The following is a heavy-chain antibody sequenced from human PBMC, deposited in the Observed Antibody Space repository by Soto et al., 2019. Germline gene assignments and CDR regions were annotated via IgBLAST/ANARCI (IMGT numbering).Heavy chain of an antibody. CDR1: GGTFSSYT. J-gene: IGHJ4*02. D-gene: IGHD3-22*01. V-gene: IGHV1-69*01. Sequence: QVQVVQSGAEVKKPGSSVKVSCKPSGGTFSSYTINWVRQAPGQGLEWMGGIIPFFGTTNYGQKCQGRVIMTADESTGTGYIELSSLRSEDTAVYYCAYRWPSMSVVDRLEDWGQGTLVTVAS. CDR2: IIPFFGTT. CDR3: AYRWPSMSVVDRLED.